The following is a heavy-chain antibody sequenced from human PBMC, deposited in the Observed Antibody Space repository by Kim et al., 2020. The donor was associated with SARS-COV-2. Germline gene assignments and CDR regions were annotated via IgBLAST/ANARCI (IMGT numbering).Heavy chain of an antibody. J-gene: IGHJ5*02. CDR1: GYTFTSYA. Sequence: ASVKVSCKASGYTFTSYAMHWVRQAPGQRLEWMGWINAGNGNTKYSQKFQGRVTITRDTSASTAYMELSSLRSEDTAVYYCARDEDYYCSSASCYVQAAFVGWQRGTNWFDPWGQGTLVTVSS. V-gene: IGHV1-3*01. D-gene: IGHD2-2*01. CDR2: INAGNGNT. CDR3: ARDEDYYCSSASCYVQAAFVGWQRGTNWFDP.